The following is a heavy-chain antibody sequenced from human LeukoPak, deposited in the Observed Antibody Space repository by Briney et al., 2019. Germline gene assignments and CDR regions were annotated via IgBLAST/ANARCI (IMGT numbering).Heavy chain of an antibody. CDR3: ARVVVAHFDY. V-gene: IGHV4-34*01. CDR2: INHSGST. D-gene: IGHD3-22*01. CDR1: GGSFSGYY. Sequence: SETLSLTCAVYGGSFSGYYWSWIRQPPGKGLEWIGEINHSGSTNYNPSLKSRVTISVDTSKNQFSLKLSSVTAADTAVYYCARVVVAHFDYWGRGTLVTVSS. J-gene: IGHJ4*02.